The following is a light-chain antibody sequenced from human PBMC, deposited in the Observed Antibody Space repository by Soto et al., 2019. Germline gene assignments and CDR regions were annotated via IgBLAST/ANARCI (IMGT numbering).Light chain of an antibody. CDR2: DAS. V-gene: IGKV3-11*01. J-gene: IGKJ1*01. Sequence: EIVLTQSPVTLSLSPGEGATLSCKASQSISIDLAWYQQKPGQVPRLLIYDASSRATGIPGRFTGSGSGTEFTLTISSLEPEDFAVYYCQQRGNWPRTWAFGQGTKVEV. CDR1: QSISID. CDR3: QQRGNWPRTWA.